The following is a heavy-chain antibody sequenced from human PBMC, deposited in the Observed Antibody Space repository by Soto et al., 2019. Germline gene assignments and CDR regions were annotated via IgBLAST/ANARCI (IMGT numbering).Heavy chain of an antibody. Sequence: QVHLVESGGGVLQPGTSLRLSCVASGFSFSKYGMHWVRQAPGKGLEWVAFVSSDGNNKYYADSVKGRFTISRDNSKNTVYLQVDSLRLDDTAIYYCAKDRGIQLLPIWPDPWGQGTLVTVSS. V-gene: IGHV3-30*18. CDR3: AKDRGIQLLPIWPDP. CDR1: GFSFSKYG. J-gene: IGHJ5*02. D-gene: IGHD2-2*01. CDR2: VSSDGNNK.